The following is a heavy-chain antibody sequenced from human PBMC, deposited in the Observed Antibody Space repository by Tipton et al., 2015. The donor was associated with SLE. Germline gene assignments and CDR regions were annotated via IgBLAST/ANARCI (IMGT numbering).Heavy chain of an antibody. V-gene: IGHV4-30-2*01. CDR2: IYHSGST. CDR1: GGSISSGGYS. J-gene: IGHJ4*02. Sequence: TLSLTCAVSGGSISSGGYSWSWIRQPPGKGLEWIGYIYHSGSTYYNPSLKSRVTISVDRSQNQFSLKLSSVTAADTAVYYCARKKGAIAAFDYWGQGTLVTVSS. CDR3: ARKKGAIAAFDY. D-gene: IGHD1-26*01.